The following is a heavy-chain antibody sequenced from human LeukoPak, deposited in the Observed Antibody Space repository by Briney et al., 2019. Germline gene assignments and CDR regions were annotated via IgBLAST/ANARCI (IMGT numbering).Heavy chain of an antibody. CDR1: GGTFSSYA. V-gene: IGHV1-69*13. J-gene: IGHJ4*02. Sequence: SVKVSCKASGGTFSSYAISWVRQAPGQGPEWMGGIIPIFGTANYAQKFQGRVTITADESTSTACMELSSLRSEDTAVYYCASTTTIAVAGNFDYWGQGTLVTVSS. CDR2: IIPIFGTA. CDR3: ASTTTIAVAGNFDY. D-gene: IGHD6-19*01.